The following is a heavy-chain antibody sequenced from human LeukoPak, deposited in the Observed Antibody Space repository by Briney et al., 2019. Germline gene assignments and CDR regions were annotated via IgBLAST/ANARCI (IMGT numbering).Heavy chain of an antibody. J-gene: IGHJ4*02. CDR2: ISSSSSTI. CDR3: ARGRGTAMVNYFDY. D-gene: IGHD5-18*01. Sequence: PGGSLRLSCAASGFTFSSYSMNWVRQAPGKGLEWVSYISSSSSTIYYADSVKGRFTISRDNAKNSLYLQMNRLRAEDTAVYYCARGRGTAMVNYFDYWGQGTLVTVSS. V-gene: IGHV3-48*01. CDR1: GFTFSSYS.